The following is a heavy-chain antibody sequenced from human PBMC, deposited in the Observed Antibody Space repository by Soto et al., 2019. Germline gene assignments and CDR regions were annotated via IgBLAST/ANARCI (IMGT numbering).Heavy chain of an antibody. Sequence: GGSLRLSCAASGFTFSSYAMSWVRQAPGKGLEWVSAISGSGGSTYYADSVKGRFTISRDNSKKTLYLQMNSLRAEDTAVYYCAKAQTDSSGPVPVSYYYGMDVWGQGTTVTVSS. J-gene: IGHJ6*02. CDR3: AKAQTDSSGPVPVSYYYGMDV. CDR2: ISGSGGST. CDR1: GFTFSSYA. V-gene: IGHV3-23*01. D-gene: IGHD6-19*01.